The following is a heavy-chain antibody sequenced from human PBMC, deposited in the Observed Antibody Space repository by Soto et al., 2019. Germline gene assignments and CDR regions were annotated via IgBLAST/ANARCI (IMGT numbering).Heavy chain of an antibody. CDR1: GFSFNNYY. Sequence: VQLVESGGGLVQPVESLRLSCAASGFSFNNYYMHWVRQAPGTGLVWVSRINGEGTITSYADSVKGRFTISRDNAKNTLYLQMNSLRAEDAAVYYCTRGGAVAAVDIWGQGTMVTVSS. CDR2: INGEGTIT. D-gene: IGHD6-19*01. CDR3: TRGGAVAAVDI. J-gene: IGHJ3*02. V-gene: IGHV3-74*01.